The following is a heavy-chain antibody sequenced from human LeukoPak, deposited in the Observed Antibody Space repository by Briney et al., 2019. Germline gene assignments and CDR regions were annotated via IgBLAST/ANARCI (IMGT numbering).Heavy chain of an antibody. Sequence: SETLSLTCTVSGGSINIYYWSWIRQPPGKGLEWIGYIYYSGSTKYNPSLKSRVTISVDTPKNQFSLNLSSVTAADTALYYCARGGRYDALTGYYGFDYWGQGTLVTVSS. CDR1: GGSINIYY. CDR3: ARGGRYDALTGYYGFDY. J-gene: IGHJ4*02. D-gene: IGHD3-9*01. V-gene: IGHV4-59*01. CDR2: IYYSGST.